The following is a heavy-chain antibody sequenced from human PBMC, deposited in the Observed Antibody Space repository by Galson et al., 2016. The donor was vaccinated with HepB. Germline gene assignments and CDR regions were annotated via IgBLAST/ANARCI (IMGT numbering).Heavy chain of an antibody. CDR2: IFHSGYT. D-gene: IGHD5-24*01. CDR3: ARYDGSLDV. J-gene: IGHJ6*02. V-gene: IGHV4-31*03. Sequence: TLSLTCTVSGGSISSGGYYWSWIRQHPGQGLEWFGHIFHSGYTYYNPSLKSRVSISVDTSKNQISLKLTSVTAADTAKYYCARYDGSLDVWGQGTTITVSS. CDR1: GGSISSGGYY.